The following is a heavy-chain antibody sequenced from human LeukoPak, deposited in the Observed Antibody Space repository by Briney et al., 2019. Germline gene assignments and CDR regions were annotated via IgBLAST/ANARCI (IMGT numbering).Heavy chain of an antibody. Sequence: ASVTVSRKASGYTFTSYDINWVRQATGQGPEWMGWMNPNSGDTGYVQKFQGRVTMTRSTSISTAYMELSSLRSEDTAVYYCARGPEGTGSLFDYWGQGTPVTVSS. J-gene: IGHJ4*02. CDR2: MNPNSGDT. CDR1: GYTFTSYD. V-gene: IGHV1-8*01. D-gene: IGHD1-14*01. CDR3: ARGPEGTGSLFDY.